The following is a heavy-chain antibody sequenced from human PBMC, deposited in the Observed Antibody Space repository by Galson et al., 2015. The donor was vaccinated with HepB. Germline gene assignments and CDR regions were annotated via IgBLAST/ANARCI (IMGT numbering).Heavy chain of an antibody. V-gene: IGHV1-2*02. D-gene: IGHD1-26*01. CDR3: ARGRSKWELLRDYFDY. Sequence: SVKVSCKASKYTFSDYYTHWVRQAPGQGLEWMGWIFPNSGGTTYAQVFQGRVTLTSDTSINTAYMYLSSLTSDDTAVYYCARGRSKWELLRDYFDYWGQGTLVTVSS. J-gene: IGHJ4*02. CDR1: KYTFSDYY. CDR2: IFPNSGGT.